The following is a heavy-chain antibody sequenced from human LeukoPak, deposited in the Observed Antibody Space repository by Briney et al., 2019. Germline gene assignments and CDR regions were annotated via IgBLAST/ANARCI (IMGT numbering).Heavy chain of an antibody. J-gene: IGHJ6*02. V-gene: IGHV1-69*04. Sequence: ASVKVSCKASGGTFSSYAISWVRQAPGQGLEWMGRITPILGIANYAQKFQGRVTITADKSTSTAYMELSSLRSEDTAVYYCARGASSSPYYYYYGMDVRGQGTTVTVSS. CDR1: GGTFSSYA. D-gene: IGHD6-6*01. CDR2: ITPILGIA. CDR3: ARGASSSPYYYYYGMDV.